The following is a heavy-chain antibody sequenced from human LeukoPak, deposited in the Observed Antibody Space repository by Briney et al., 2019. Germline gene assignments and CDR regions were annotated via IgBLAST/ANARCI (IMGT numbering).Heavy chain of an antibody. Sequence: SVKVSCKASGGTFSSYAISWVRQAPGQGLEWMGRIIPILGIANYAQKFQGRVTITADKSTSTAYMELSSLRSEDTAVYYCARAGAVAGAYDAFDIWGQGTMVTVSS. CDR2: IIPILGIA. CDR3: ARAGAVAGAYDAFDI. J-gene: IGHJ3*02. CDR1: GGTFSSYA. D-gene: IGHD6-19*01. V-gene: IGHV1-69*04.